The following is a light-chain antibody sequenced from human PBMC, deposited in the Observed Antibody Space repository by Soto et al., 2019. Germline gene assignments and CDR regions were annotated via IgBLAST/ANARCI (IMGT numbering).Light chain of an antibody. Sequence: QSALIQPASVSGSPGQSITISCTGTSSDVGYYNYVSWYQQHPDKVPKLMIYEVNNRPSGVSNRFSGSKSGITASLTISGLQAEDEADYYCSSYTSSMTYVFGTGTKLTVL. V-gene: IGLV2-14*01. CDR3: SSYTSSMTYV. CDR1: SSDVGYYNY. J-gene: IGLJ1*01. CDR2: EVN.